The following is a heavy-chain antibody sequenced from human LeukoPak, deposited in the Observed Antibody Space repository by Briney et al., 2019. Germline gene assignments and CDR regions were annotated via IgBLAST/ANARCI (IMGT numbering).Heavy chain of an antibody. V-gene: IGHV3-11*01. J-gene: IGHJ3*01. CDR1: GFTFSDYY. D-gene: IGHD5-18*01. CDR2: ISSSGSTI. CDR3: ATLRVDTAIADAFDL. Sequence: GGSLRLSCAASGFTFSDYYMSWIRQAPGKGLEWVAYISSSGSTIYYADSVKGRFTISSAADKHSPYLQITGPTADATAVYYSATLRVDTAIADAFDLWGQGTMVTVSS.